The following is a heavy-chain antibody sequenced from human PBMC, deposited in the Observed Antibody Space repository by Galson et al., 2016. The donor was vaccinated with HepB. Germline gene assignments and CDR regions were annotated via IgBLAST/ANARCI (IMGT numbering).Heavy chain of an antibody. CDR3: AKDGGPAWSYMDV. Sequence: SLRLSCAASGFMFSRFAMHWVRQAPGKGLDWVTVISYDGSNKYYADSVKGRFTISRDNSKNTLYLQMNSLRPEDTAVYYCAKDGGPAWSYMDVWGKGTTVTVSS. CDR1: GFMFSRFA. CDR2: ISYDGSNK. J-gene: IGHJ6*04. D-gene: IGHD3-10*01. V-gene: IGHV3-30-3*01.